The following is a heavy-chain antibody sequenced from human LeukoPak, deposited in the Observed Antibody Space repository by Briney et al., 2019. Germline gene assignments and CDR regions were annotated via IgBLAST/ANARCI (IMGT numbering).Heavy chain of an antibody. D-gene: IGHD3-10*01. Sequence: GASVKVSCKASGYTFTGYYMHWVRQAPGQGLEWMGWINPNSGGTNYAQKFQGRVTMTRNTSISTAYMELSSLRSEDTAVYYCARAPAMVRGSYYYYYYMDVWGKGTTVTISS. CDR1: GYTFTGYY. J-gene: IGHJ6*03. CDR3: ARAPAMVRGSYYYYYYMDV. CDR2: INPNSGGT. V-gene: IGHV1-2*02.